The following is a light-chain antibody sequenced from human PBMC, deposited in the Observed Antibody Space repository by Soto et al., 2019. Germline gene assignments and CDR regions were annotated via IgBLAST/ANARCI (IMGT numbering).Light chain of an antibody. CDR3: QQRHMWPIT. Sequence: EVLVTHSPVTLSLSPGERATLSCRASQSFRGLLAWYQQKPGQAPRLLIYDAYNRATGIPPRFSGSGSGTDFTLTISSLEPEDSAVYYCQQRHMWPITFGQGTRLEIK. CDR1: QSFRGL. J-gene: IGKJ5*01. V-gene: IGKV3-11*01. CDR2: DAY.